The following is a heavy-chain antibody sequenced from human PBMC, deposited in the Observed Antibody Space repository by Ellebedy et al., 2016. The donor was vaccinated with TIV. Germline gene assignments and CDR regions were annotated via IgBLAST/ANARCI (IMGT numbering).Heavy chain of an antibody. J-gene: IGHJ6*02. Sequence: SETLSLTCTVSGGSISSSSYYWGWIRQPPGKGLEWIGSIYYSGSTYYNPSLKSRVTISVDTSKNQFSLQLNSVTPEDTAVYYCARDSTYYYYGMDVWGQGTTVTVSS. CDR1: GGSISSSSYY. D-gene: IGHD5/OR15-5a*01. CDR2: IYYSGST. CDR3: ARDSTYYYYGMDV. V-gene: IGHV4-39*02.